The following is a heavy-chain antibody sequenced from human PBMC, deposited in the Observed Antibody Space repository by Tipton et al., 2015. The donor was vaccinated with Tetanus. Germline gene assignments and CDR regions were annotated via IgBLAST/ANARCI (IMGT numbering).Heavy chain of an antibody. CDR2: ILYGAST. D-gene: IGHD3-3*01. CDR3: ARIHDFLSGHFDF. J-gene: IGHJ4*02. Sequence: LSLTCTVFGGSVSSGSYYWAWIRQPPGKGLEYIGYILYGASTHYNPSLKSRVTVSADPSQNQFSLKLSSVTAADTAVYYCARIHDFLSGHFDFWGQGTLVTISS. CDR1: GGSVSSGSYY. V-gene: IGHV4-61*01.